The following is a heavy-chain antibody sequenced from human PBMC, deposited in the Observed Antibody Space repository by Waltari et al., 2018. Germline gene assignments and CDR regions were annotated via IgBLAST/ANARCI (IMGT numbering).Heavy chain of an antibody. CDR2: IHSSSST. J-gene: IGHJ4*02. CDR1: GFIFSSYS. D-gene: IGHD1-1*01. CDR3: VRGLRLDPL. Sequence: EGQLVEAGGGLVQPGGSLIFCCAAPGFIFSSYSMNWVRKAPGKGLEWVSCIHSSSSTSYADSVKGRFTISRDNAKNSLFLQLNSLRDEDTAVYYCVRGLRLDPLWGQGTLVTVSA. V-gene: IGHV3-48*02.